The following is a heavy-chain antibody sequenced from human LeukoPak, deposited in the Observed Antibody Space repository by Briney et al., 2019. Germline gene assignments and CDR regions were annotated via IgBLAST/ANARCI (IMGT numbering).Heavy chain of an antibody. V-gene: IGHV3-53*01. Sequence: GGSLRLSCAASGFTVSSNYMSWVRQAPGKGLEWVSVIYSGGSTYYADSVKGRFTISRDNSKNTLYLQMNSLRAEDTAVYYCARDLEDGYSYGGFDYWGQGTLVTVSS. CDR2: IYSGGST. CDR1: GFTVSSNY. CDR3: ARDLEDGYSYGGFDY. J-gene: IGHJ4*02. D-gene: IGHD5-24*01.